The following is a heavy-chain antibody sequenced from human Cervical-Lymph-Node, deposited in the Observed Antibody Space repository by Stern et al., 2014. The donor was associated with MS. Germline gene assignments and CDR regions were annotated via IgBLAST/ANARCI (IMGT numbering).Heavy chain of an antibody. D-gene: IGHD6-19*01. CDR3: ARDIAVAGTWGSAFDI. CDR1: GCTFSIYG. Sequence: VQLVESGPEVKKPGPSVKVSCKASGCTFSIYGISWVRQPPGQGLEWMGGIIPMFGPANYAQKFHDRVTITADISTSTAYMELSSLRSDDTAVYYCARDIAVAGTWGSAFDIWGQGTMVTVSS. J-gene: IGHJ3*02. V-gene: IGHV1-69*06. CDR2: IIPMFGPA.